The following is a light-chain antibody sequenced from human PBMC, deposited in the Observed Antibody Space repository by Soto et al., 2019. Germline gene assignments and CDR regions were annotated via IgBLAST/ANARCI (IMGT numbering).Light chain of an antibody. CDR2: ELS. Sequence: IYELSSRFSGLPDRFSGSGSGTDFTLTISSLQPEDFATYYCQQSGDTPPWTFGQGTIVDIK. J-gene: IGKJ1*01. V-gene: IGKV1-39*01. CDR3: QQSGDTPPWT.